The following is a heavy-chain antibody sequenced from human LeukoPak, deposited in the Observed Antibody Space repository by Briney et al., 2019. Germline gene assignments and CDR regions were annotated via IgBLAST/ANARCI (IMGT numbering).Heavy chain of an antibody. J-gene: IGHJ3*02. V-gene: IGHV4-4*07. CDR2: IYTSGST. D-gene: IGHD3-10*01. CDR3: ARVGVTINAFDI. CDR1: GASISNYY. Sequence: PSETLSLTCTVSGASISNYYWSWIRQPPGKRLEWIGRIYTSGSTNYNSSLTSRVTMSVDTSKNQFSLKLSSVTAADTAGYYCARVGVTINAFDIWGQGTMVTVSS.